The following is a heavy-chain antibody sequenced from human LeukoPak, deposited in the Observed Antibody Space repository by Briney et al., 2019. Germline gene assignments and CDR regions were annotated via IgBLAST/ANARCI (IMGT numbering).Heavy chain of an antibody. CDR1: GYTFTGYY. D-gene: IGHD3-9*01. CDR2: INPNSGGT. CDR3: ARESYVGDILTGTFDY. J-gene: IGHJ4*02. V-gene: IGHV1-2*02. Sequence: ASVKVSCKASGYTFTGYYMHWVRQAPGEGLEWMGWINPNSGGTNYAQKFQGRVTMTRDTSISTAYMELSRLRSDDTAVYYCARESYVGDILTGTFDYWGQGTLVTVSS.